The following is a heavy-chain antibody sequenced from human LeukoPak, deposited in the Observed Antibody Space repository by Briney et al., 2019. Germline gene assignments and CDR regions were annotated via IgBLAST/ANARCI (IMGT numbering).Heavy chain of an antibody. V-gene: IGHV4-39*07. CDR3: ASAIRWLQPFDY. Sequence: NPSETLSLTCTVSGGSISSSSYYWGWIRQPPGKGLEWIGSIYYSGSTYYNPSLKSRVTISVDTSKNQFSLKLSSVTAADTAVYYCASAIRWLQPFDYWGQGTLVTVSS. J-gene: IGHJ4*02. CDR2: IYYSGST. CDR1: GGSISSSSYY. D-gene: IGHD5-24*01.